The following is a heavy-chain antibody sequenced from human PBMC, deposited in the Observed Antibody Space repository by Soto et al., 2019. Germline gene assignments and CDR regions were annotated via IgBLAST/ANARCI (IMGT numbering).Heavy chain of an antibody. CDR2: IYDSGST. D-gene: IGHD2-15*01. CDR3: ARGWGVVVAAPPDY. Sequence: QVQLQESGPGLVNPSQTLSLTCTASGGSISSGDFHWSWIRQPPGKGLEWIGYIYDSGSTYYNPSLQSRVTISIDTSKNQFSLKLSSVTAADTAVYYCARGWGVVVAAPPDYWGQGTLVTVSS. V-gene: IGHV4-30-4*01. J-gene: IGHJ4*02. CDR1: GGSISSGDFH.